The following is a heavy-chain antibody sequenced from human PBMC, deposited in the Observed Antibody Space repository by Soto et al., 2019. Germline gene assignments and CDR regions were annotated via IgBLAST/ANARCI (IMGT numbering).Heavy chain of an antibody. CDR3: GREPFISGHYSGGCDV. V-gene: IGHV3-30*04. CDR2: VSHDGKTE. J-gene: IGHJ3*01. Sequence: QVQLVESGGGVVQPGRSLRLSCAASGFTFSSYAMHWVRQAPGKGLEWVAVVSHDGKTEHHAAAVKGRFTISRDTSANILSLKLNSLRDEDTAVYYCGREPFISGHYSGGCDVWGQGTMVTVSS. D-gene: IGHD1-26*01. CDR1: GFTFSSYA.